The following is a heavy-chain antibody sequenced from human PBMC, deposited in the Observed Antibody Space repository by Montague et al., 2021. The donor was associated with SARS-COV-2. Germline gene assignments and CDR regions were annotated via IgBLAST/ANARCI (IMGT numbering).Heavy chain of an antibody. Sequence: SETLSLTCTVSGGSISSYYWSWIRQPPGKGLEWIGYIYYSGSTNXNPSPKSRVTISVDTSKNQFSLKLSSVTAADTAVYYCARDLGYNWNYYYYYGMDVWGQGTTVTVSS. V-gene: IGHV4-59*01. CDR1: GGSISSYY. D-gene: IGHD1-20*01. CDR3: ARDLGYNWNYYYYYGMDV. CDR2: IYYSGST. J-gene: IGHJ6*02.